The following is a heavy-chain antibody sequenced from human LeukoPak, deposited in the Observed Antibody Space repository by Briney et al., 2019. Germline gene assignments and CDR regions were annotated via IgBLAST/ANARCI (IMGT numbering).Heavy chain of an antibody. CDR2: ISTTATTI. J-gene: IGHJ4*02. Sequence: PGGSLRLSCGASGFTFSDYYMSWIRQAPGKGLEWVSYISTTATTIYYADSVKGRFTISRDNAKNSLYLQMNSLRAEDTAVYYCARTIKVVPATTLFDFWGQGTLVTVSS. CDR1: GFTFSDYY. V-gene: IGHV3-11*04. CDR3: ARTIKVVPATTLFDF. D-gene: IGHD2-15*01.